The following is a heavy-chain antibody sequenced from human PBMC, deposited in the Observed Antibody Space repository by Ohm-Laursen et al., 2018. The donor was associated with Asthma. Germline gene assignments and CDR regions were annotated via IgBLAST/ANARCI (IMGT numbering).Heavy chain of an antibody. CDR3: AVSIYAYGEGAY. J-gene: IGHJ4*02. CDR1: GFTFDDYA. CDR2: ISWNSGSI. Sequence: SLRLSCAASGFTFDDYAMHWVRQAPGKGLEWVSGISWNSGSIGYADSVKGRFAISRDNAHNSLYLQMNSLRAEDTAFYYCAVSIYAYGEGAYWGQGTLVTVSS. V-gene: IGHV3-9*01. D-gene: IGHD3-10*01.